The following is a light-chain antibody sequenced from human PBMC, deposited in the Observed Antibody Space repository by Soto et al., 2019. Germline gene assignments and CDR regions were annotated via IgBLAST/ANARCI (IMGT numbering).Light chain of an antibody. CDR3: AAWDGSLNGVV. Sequence: QSVLTQPPSASGTPGQRVTISCSGSNSNIGSNTVNWYQQFPGAAPKLLVYSSNLRPSGVPVRFSGSKSGTSASLAISGLQSEDESDYYCAAWDGSLNGVVFGGGTKLTVL. V-gene: IGLV1-44*01. J-gene: IGLJ3*02. CDR1: NSNIGSNT. CDR2: SSN.